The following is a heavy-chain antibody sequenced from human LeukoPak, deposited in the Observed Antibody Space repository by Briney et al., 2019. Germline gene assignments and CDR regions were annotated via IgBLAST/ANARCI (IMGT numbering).Heavy chain of an antibody. J-gene: IGHJ4*02. CDR3: ARDRIAVGY. Sequence: GGSLRLSCTASGFTFGDYAMSWVRQAPGKGLEWVSSISSSSSYIYYADSVKGRFTISRDNAKNSLYLQMNSLRAEDTAVYYCARDRIAVGYWGQGTLVTVSS. D-gene: IGHD6-19*01. CDR1: GFTFGDYA. CDR2: ISSSSSYI. V-gene: IGHV3-21*01.